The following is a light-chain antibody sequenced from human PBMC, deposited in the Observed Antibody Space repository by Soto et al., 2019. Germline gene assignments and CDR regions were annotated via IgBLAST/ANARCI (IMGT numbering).Light chain of an antibody. V-gene: IGKV3-20*01. J-gene: IGKJ2*01. CDR2: GAS. CDR1: QSVSTY. Sequence: EVVLTQSPGTLSLSPGERATLSCRASQSVSTYLAWYQQTPGQAPRLLIYGASSRATGIPDRFSGSGSGTDFTLTISRLEPEDFAVYYCQQYGSLRTFGQGTKVDIK. CDR3: QQYGSLRT.